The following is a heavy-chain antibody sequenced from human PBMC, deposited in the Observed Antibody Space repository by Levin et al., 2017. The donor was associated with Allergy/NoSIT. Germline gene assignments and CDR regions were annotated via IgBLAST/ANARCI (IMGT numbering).Heavy chain of an antibody. Sequence: RSSETLSLTCAVSGGSISSGGYSWSWIRQPPGKGLEWIGYIYHSGSTYYNPSLKSRVTISVDRSKNQFSLKLSSVTAADTAVYYCARGIPLGYCSGGSCYFYFDYWGQGTLVTVSS. D-gene: IGHD2-15*01. CDR2: IYHSGST. CDR3: ARGIPLGYCSGGSCYFYFDY. V-gene: IGHV4-30-2*01. CDR1: GGSISSGGYS. J-gene: IGHJ4*02.